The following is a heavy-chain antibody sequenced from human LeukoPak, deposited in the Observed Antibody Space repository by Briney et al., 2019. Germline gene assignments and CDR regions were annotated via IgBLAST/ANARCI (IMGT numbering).Heavy chain of an antibody. V-gene: IGHV4-30-4*01. J-gene: IGHJ4*02. CDR2: IYYSGST. CDR1: GGSISSGDYY. Sequence: PSETLSLTCTVSGGSISSGDYYWSWIRQPPGKGLEWIGYIYYSGSTYYNPSLKSRVTISVDTSKNQFSLKLSSVTAADTAVYYCARASIVVVTATSLFDYWGQGTLVTVSS. CDR3: ARASIVVVTATSLFDY. D-gene: IGHD2-21*02.